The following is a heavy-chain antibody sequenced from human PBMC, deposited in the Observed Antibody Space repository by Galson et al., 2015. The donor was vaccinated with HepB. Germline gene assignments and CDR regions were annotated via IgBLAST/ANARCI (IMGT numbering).Heavy chain of an antibody. V-gene: IGHV3-11*01. CDR2: ITSSGLTT. CDR1: GFTFSDYY. D-gene: IGHD5-24*01. J-gene: IGHJ5*02. CDR3: ARVSRDGYNVMS. Sequence: SLRLSCAASGFTFSDYYMSWIRQAPGKGLDYISYITSSGLTTYYADSMKGRLTISRDNARNSLYLQMNSLRAEDTAVYYCARVSRDGYNVMSWGRGTLVTVSS.